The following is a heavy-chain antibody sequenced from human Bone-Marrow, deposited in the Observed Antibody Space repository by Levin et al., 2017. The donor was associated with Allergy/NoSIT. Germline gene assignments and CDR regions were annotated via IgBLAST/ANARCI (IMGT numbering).Heavy chain of an antibody. D-gene: IGHD4-17*01. J-gene: IGHJ4*02. V-gene: IGHV1-2*06. CDR2: VIPRTGGT. CDR3: AREGDDGEYDY. CDR1: GYTFIDYY. Sequence: EASVKVSCETSGYTFIDYYIHWVRQAPGQGLEWMGRVIPRTGGTNFAPRFQGRVTMTRDTSTSTADMELSRLKSDDTAVYFCAREGDDGEYDYWGQGTLVTVSS.